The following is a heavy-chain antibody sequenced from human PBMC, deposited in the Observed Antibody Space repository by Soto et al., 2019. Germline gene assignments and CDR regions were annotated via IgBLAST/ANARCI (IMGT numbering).Heavy chain of an antibody. CDR2: IYYTGST. CDR1: GGSVSSGSYY. D-gene: IGHD6-19*01. V-gene: IGHV4-61*01. CDR3: ARDDSSGWYYFDY. Sequence: QVQLQESGPGLVKPSETLSLTCTVSGGSVSSGSYYWSWFRQPPGKGLEWIGYIYYTGSTNYNPSRKSRVTISVDTSKNQFSLKLSSVTAADTAVYYCARDDSSGWYYFDYWGQGTLVTVSS. J-gene: IGHJ4*02.